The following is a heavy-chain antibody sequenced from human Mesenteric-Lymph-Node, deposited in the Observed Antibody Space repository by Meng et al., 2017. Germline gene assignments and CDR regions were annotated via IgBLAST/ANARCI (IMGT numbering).Heavy chain of an antibody. CDR1: GYIFTVHN. CDR3: ARGFDY. CDR2: ISPNSGGT. Sequence: QVQLVQSGAEVEKPGASVKVSCKASGYIFTVHNIHWVRQAPGQGLEWTGRISPNSGGTVYAHKFQGRVTMTRDTSITTAYMELSSLRSDDTAVYYCARGFDYWGQGTLVTVSS. J-gene: IGHJ4*02. V-gene: IGHV1-2*06.